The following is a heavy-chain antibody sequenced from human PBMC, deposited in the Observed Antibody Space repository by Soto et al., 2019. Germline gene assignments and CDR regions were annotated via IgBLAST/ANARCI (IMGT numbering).Heavy chain of an antibody. CDR2: ISYDGSNN. Sequence: QVQLVESGGAVVQPGKSLRLSCAASGFTFSSYGMYWVRQAPGKGLEWVAAISYDGSNNYHADSVKGRITISRDNSKNTIYLQLNSLRTEDTAVYYCAKDIVKYTYGACDYWGQGVLVTVSS. CDR3: AKDIVKYTYGACDY. D-gene: IGHD5-18*01. V-gene: IGHV3-30*18. CDR1: GFTFSSYG. J-gene: IGHJ4*02.